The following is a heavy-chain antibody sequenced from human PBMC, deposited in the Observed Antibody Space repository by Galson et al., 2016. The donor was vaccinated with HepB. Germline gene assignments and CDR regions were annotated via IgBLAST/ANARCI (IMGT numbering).Heavy chain of an antibody. Sequence: SETLSLTCTVSGGSISSYFWSWIRQPPGKELEWIGYIYYGGSTHSHPSLKSRVTISVDTSKNQFSLKLSSVTAADTAVYYCAGDVGFYDSGTGGKNAFDVWGPGTMVTVSS. CDR1: GGSISSYF. CDR3: AGDVGFYDSGTGGKNAFDV. D-gene: IGHD3-22*01. V-gene: IGHV4-59*01. J-gene: IGHJ3*01. CDR2: IYYGGST.